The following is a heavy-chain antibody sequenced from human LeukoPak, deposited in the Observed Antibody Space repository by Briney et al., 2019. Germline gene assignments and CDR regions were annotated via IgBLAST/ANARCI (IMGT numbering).Heavy chain of an antibody. CDR2: ISWNSGSI. V-gene: IGHV3-9*01. D-gene: IGHD4-17*01. CDR3: AKALRRGAFDI. CDR1: GFTFDDYA. Sequence: PGGSLRLSCAASGFTFDDYAMHWVRQAPGKGLEWVSGISWNSGSIGYVDSVKGRFTISRDNAKNSLYLQMNSLRAEDTALYYCAKALRRGAFDIWGQGTMVTVSS. J-gene: IGHJ3*02.